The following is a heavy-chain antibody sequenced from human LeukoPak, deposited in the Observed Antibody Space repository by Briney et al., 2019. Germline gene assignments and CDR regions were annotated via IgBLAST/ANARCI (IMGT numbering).Heavy chain of an antibody. D-gene: IGHD3-22*01. CDR3: ARTYYYDSSGYYPLRYYYGMDV. V-gene: IGHV5-51*01. CDR2: IYPGDSDT. Sequence: GESLKISCKGSGYSFTSYWTGWVRQMPGKGLEWMGIIYPGDSDTRYSPSFQGQVTISADKSISTAYLQWSSLKASDTAMYYCARTYYYDSSGYYPLRYYYGMDVWGQGTTVTVSS. J-gene: IGHJ6*02. CDR1: GYSFTSYW.